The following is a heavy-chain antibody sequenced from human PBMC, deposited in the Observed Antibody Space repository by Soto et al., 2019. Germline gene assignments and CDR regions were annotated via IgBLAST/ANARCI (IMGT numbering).Heavy chain of an antibody. J-gene: IGHJ4*02. Sequence: GGSLRLSCEVSGFTLSDQYIDWVSQAQGKGLEWVGRSRDKPQGYSTAYAASVKGRFTTSRDESKNSAYLQMNSLKTEDTSVCYFVRSTYFSDSSGYTRCLDYWGQGTLVTV. D-gene: IGHD3-22*01. V-gene: IGHV3-72*01. CDR2: SRDKPQGYST. CDR3: VRSTYFSDSSGYTRCLDY. CDR1: GFTLSDQY.